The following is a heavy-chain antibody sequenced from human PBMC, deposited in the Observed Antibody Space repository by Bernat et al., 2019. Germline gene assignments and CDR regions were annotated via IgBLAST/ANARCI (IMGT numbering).Heavy chain of an antibody. CDR3: ARDRVRIAATPTDAFDI. V-gene: IGHV1-18*04. Sequence: QVQLVQSGAEVKKPGASVKVSCKASGYTFTSYGISWVRQAPGQGLEWMGWISAYNGNTNYAQKLQGRVTMTTDTSTRTAYMELRSLRSDDTAVYYCARDRVRIAATPTDAFDIWGQGTMVTVSS. D-gene: IGHD2-15*01. CDR1: GYTFTSYG. J-gene: IGHJ3*02. CDR2: ISAYNGNT.